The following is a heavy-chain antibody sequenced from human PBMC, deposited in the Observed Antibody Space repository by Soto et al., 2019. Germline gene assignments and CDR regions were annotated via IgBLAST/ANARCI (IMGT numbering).Heavy chain of an antibody. CDR1: GFTFDDYA. CDR2: ISWNSGSI. V-gene: IGHV3-9*01. J-gene: IGHJ6*02. Sequence: PGGSLRLSCAASGFTFDDYAMHWVWQAPGKGLEWVSGISWNSGSIGYADSVKGRFTISRDNAKNSLYLQMNSLRAEDTALYYCAKAGRLGSGWYTIYYYYGMDVWGQGTTVTVSS. D-gene: IGHD6-19*01. CDR3: AKAGRLGSGWYTIYYYYGMDV.